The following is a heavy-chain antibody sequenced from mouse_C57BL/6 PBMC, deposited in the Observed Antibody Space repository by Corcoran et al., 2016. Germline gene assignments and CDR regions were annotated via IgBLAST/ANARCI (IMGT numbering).Heavy chain of an antibody. CDR1: GYTFTTYG. CDR3: ARGKGWLLRDWYFDV. D-gene: IGHD2-3*01. J-gene: IGHJ1*03. Sequence: QIQLVQSGPELKKPGETVKISCKASGYTFTTYGMSWVKQAPGKGLKWMGWINTYSGVPTYADDFKGRFAFSLETSASTAYLQINNLKNEDTATYFCARGKGWLLRDWYFDVWGTGTTVTVSS. CDR2: INTYSGVP. V-gene: IGHV9-3*01.